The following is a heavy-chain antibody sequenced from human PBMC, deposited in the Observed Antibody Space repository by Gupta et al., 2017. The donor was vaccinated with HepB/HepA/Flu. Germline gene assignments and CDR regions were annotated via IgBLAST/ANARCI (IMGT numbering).Heavy chain of an antibody. J-gene: IGHJ4*02. CDR2: ISYNGKT. CDR3: ARSYDVGSGYQIGY. Sequence: QLQLQESVPGLVKPSETLSLTCTVSGGSITNYYWNWIRQSPGKGLEWIGYISYNGKTNYNPSLKSRVTISVDTSKTQFSLRLTSVTAKDTAVYYCARSYDVGSGYQIGYWGQGTRVTVSS. V-gene: IGHV4-59*08. CDR1: GGSITNYY. D-gene: IGHD3-3*01.